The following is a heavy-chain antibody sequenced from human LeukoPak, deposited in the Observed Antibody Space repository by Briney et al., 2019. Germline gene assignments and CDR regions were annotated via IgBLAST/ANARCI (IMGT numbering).Heavy chain of an antibody. CDR3: AGDATSDTLGS. CDR1: GFTFDDYG. CDR2: IKQDGSEK. J-gene: IGHJ5*02. Sequence: GGSLRLSCAASGFTFDDYGMSWVRQAPGKGLEWVANIKQDGSEKYYVDSVKGRFTISRDNAKNSLYLQMNSLRVADTAIYYCAGDATSDTLGSWGQGTPVTVSS. D-gene: IGHD2-2*02. V-gene: IGHV3-7*01.